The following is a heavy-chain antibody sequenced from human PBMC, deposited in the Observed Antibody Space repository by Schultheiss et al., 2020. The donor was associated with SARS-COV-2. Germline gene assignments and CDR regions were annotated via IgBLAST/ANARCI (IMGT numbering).Heavy chain of an antibody. V-gene: IGHV5-51*01. D-gene: IGHD2-2*01. J-gene: IGHJ6*02. CDR2: IYTGDSDT. Sequence: GESLKISCKGSGYSFTSYWIGWVRQMPGKGLEWMGIIYTGDSDTRYSPSFHGQVTISADKSISTAYLQWSSLKASDTAMYYCARQYWGSSTPYGMDVWGQGTTVTVSS. CDR1: GYSFTSYW. CDR3: ARQYWGSSTPYGMDV.